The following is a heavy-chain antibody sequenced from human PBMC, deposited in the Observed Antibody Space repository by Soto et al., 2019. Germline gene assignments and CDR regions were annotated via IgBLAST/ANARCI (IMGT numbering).Heavy chain of an antibody. Sequence: ASVKVSCKASGGTFSSYAISWVRQAPGQGLEWMGWISAYNGNTNYAQKLQGRVTMTTDTSTSTAYMELRSLRSDDTAVYYCARFGLGSGWYIHLDYWGQGTLVTVSS. J-gene: IGHJ4*02. CDR2: ISAYNGNT. V-gene: IGHV1-18*01. D-gene: IGHD6-13*01. CDR3: ARFGLGSGWYIHLDY. CDR1: GGTFSSYA.